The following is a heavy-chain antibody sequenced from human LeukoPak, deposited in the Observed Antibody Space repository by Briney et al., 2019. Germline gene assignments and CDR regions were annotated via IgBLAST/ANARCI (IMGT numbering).Heavy chain of an antibody. J-gene: IGHJ6*02. CDR2: ISSSGSTI. CDR3: ARDLVATIIKTACGMDV. V-gene: IGHV3-11*01. D-gene: IGHD5-12*01. Sequence: SGGSLRLSCAASGFTFSDYYMSWIRQAPGKGLEWVSYISSSGSTIYYADSVKGQFTISRDNAKNSLYLQMNSLRAEDTALYYCARDLVATIIKTACGMDVWGQGTTVTVSS. CDR1: GFTFSDYY.